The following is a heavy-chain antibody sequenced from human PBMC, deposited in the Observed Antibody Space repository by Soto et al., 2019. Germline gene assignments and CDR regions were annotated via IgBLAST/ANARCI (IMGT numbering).Heavy chain of an antibody. J-gene: IGHJ6*02. D-gene: IGHD2-15*01. V-gene: IGHV1-69*13. CDR1: GGTFSSYA. Sequence: ASVKVSCKASGGTFSSYAISWVRQAPGQGLEWMGGIIPIFGTANYAQKFQGRVTITADESTSTAYMELSSLRSEDTAVYYCARDTPDLYCSGGSCYRMDVWGQGTTVTVSS. CDR2: IIPIFGTA. CDR3: ARDTPDLYCSGGSCYRMDV.